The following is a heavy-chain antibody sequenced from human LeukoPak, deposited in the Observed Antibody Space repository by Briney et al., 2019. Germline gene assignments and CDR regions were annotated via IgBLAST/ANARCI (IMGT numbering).Heavy chain of an antibody. CDR1: GYTFTSYG. Sequence: ASVKVSCKASGYTFTSYGISWVRQAPGQGLEWMGWISAYNGNTNYPQKLQGRVTMTTDTSTSTAYMELRSLRSDDTAVYYCATPKYYYDSSGYPGDSFDIWGQGTMVTVSS. J-gene: IGHJ3*02. CDR2: ISAYNGNT. CDR3: ATPKYYYDSSGYPGDSFDI. D-gene: IGHD3-22*01. V-gene: IGHV1-18*01.